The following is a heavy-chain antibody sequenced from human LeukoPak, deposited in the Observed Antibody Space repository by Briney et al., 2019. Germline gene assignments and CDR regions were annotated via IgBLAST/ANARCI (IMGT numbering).Heavy chain of an antibody. CDR2: IYVGDSDT. Sequence: GESLKISCKGSGNSFTRQWIGWVRQQPGKGLEWMGIIYVGDSDTRYSPAFQGQVTISADKSISTAYLQWSSLKASDTAMYYCARLASVSWGIYPRYMDVWGKGTTVTVSS. CDR1: GNSFTRQW. J-gene: IGHJ6*03. V-gene: IGHV5-51*01. D-gene: IGHD3-16*01. CDR3: ARLASVSWGIYPRYMDV.